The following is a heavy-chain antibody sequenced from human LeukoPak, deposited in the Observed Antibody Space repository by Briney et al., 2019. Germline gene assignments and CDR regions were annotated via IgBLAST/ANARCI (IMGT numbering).Heavy chain of an antibody. Sequence: PGGSLRLSCVASGFTFSSYEMNWVRQAPGKGLEWVSYISSSGSTIYYADSVKGRFTISRDNAKDSLYLQMNSLRTDDTAVYYCARGVFSGSSDWGQGTLVTVFS. J-gene: IGHJ4*02. CDR1: GFTFSSYE. D-gene: IGHD3-10*01. V-gene: IGHV3-48*03. CDR2: ISSSGSTI. CDR3: ARGVFSGSSD.